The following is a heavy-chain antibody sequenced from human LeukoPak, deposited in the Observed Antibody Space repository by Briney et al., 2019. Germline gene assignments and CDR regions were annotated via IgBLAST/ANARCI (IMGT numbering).Heavy chain of an antibody. CDR3: AREEFLHEIDSSGYFVY. J-gene: IGHJ4*02. CDR2: VYSSGVG. Sequence: PSETLSLTCTVSGGSITGYYWNWIRQLAGQGLEWLGRVYSSGVGNYNPSLTSRVIMSVDTSKNQFSLKLTSLTAADTAVYYCAREEFLHEIDSSGYFVYWSQGTLVTVSS. V-gene: IGHV4-4*07. CDR1: GGSITGYY. D-gene: IGHD3-22*01.